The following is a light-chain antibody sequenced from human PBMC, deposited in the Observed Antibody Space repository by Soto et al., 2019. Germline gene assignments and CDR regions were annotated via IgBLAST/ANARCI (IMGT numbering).Light chain of an antibody. CDR1: QSITNNY. Sequence: EIVLTQSPGTLSLSPGERATLSCRASQSITNNYLAWYQQKPGQAPRLLIYGASSRVTGIPDRFSGSGPGTDFTLTISRLEPEDFAVYYCQQYGSSPITFGQGTRLEMK. CDR2: GAS. CDR3: QQYGSSPIT. J-gene: IGKJ5*01. V-gene: IGKV3-20*01.